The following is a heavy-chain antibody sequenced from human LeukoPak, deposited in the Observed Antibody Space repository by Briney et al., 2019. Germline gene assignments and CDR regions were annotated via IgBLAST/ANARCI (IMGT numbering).Heavy chain of an antibody. D-gene: IGHD5-12*01. J-gene: IGHJ4*02. CDR1: GYTFTSYA. CDR2: INTNTGNP. Sequence: GASVKVSCKASGYTFTSYAMNWVRQAPGQGLEWMGWINTNTGNPTYAQGFTGRFVFSLDTSVSTAYLQISSLKAEDTAVYYCARGPPKEGGYDSNRKTTIESNPFDYWGQGTLVTVSS. CDR3: ARGPPKEGGYDSNRKTTIESNPFDY. V-gene: IGHV7-4-1*02.